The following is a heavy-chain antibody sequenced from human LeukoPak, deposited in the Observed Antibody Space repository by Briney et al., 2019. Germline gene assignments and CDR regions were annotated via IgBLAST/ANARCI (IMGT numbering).Heavy chain of an antibody. Sequence: SVKVSCKASGGTFSSYAISWVRQAPGQGLEWMGGIIPIFGTANYAQKFQGRVTMTEDTSTDTAYMELSSLRSEDTAVYYCATDLPRMYYYDSSGYYEDYWGQGTLVTVSS. CDR2: IIPIFGTA. CDR3: ATDLPRMYYYDSSGYYEDY. V-gene: IGHV1-69*06. CDR1: GGTFSSYA. D-gene: IGHD3-22*01. J-gene: IGHJ4*02.